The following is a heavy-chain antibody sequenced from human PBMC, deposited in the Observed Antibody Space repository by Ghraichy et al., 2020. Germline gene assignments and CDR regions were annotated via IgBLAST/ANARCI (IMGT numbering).Heavy chain of an antibody. J-gene: IGHJ4*02. CDR2: ISAYNGNT. Sequence: ASVKVSCKASGYTFTSYGISWVRQAPGQGLEWMGWISAYNGNTNYAQKLQGRVTMTTDTSTSTAYMELRSLRSDDTAVYYCARETSGYDTRGAVDYWGQGTLVTVSS. V-gene: IGHV1-18*01. CDR1: GYTFTSYG. D-gene: IGHD5-12*01. CDR3: ARETSGYDTRGAVDY.